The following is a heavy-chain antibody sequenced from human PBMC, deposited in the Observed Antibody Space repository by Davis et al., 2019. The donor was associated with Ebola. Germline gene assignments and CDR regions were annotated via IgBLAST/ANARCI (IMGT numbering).Heavy chain of an antibody. D-gene: IGHD3-10*01. CDR1: GFTFSSYR. CDR2: ISSSSSYI. J-gene: IGHJ6*02. CDR3: ARDEDGELLFGGYYYGMDV. Sequence: GGSLRLSCAASGFTFSSYRMNWVRQAPGKGLEWVSSISSSSSYIYYADSVKGRFTISRDNAKNSLYLQMNSMRAEDTAVYYCARDEDGELLFGGYYYGMDVWGQGTTVTVSS. V-gene: IGHV3-21*01.